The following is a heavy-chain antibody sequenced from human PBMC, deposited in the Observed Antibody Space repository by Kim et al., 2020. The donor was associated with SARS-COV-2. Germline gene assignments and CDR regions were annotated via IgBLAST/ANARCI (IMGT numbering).Heavy chain of an antibody. J-gene: IGHJ6*02. V-gene: IGHV3-30*01. CDR3: ARDLRGGYATRYYYYGMDV. D-gene: IGHD5-12*01. Sequence: GRFTISRENSKNTLYLQRNSLRAEDTAVYYCARDLRGGYATRYYYYGMDVWGQGTTVTVSS.